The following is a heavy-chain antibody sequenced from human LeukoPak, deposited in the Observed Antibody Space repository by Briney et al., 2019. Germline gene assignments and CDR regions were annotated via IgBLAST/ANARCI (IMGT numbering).Heavy chain of an antibody. J-gene: IGHJ4*02. CDR3: AKVQRPLDGADY. D-gene: IGHD1-1*01. CDR1: GGSISSYY. V-gene: IGHV4-59*01. Sequence: SETLSLTCTVSGGSISSYYWSWIRQPPGEGLGWIGYIYYSGSTYYNPSLKSRVTISVDTSKNLFSLKLGSVTAADTAVYYCAKVQRPLDGADYWGQGTLVTVSS. CDR2: IYYSGST.